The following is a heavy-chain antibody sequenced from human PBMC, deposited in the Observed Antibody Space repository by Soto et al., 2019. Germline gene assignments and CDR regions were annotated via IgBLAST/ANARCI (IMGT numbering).Heavy chain of an antibody. D-gene: IGHD6-13*01. J-gene: IGHJ6*02. V-gene: IGHV3-30*18. CDR1: GFTFSSYG. Sequence: GGSLRLSCAASGFTFSSYGMHWVRQAPGKGLEWVAVISYDGSNKYYADSVKGRFTISRDNSKNTLYLQMNSLRAEDTAVYYCAKVRRAAGTWRTRHYYGMDVWGQGTTVTVSS. CDR2: ISYDGSNK. CDR3: AKVRRAAGTWRTRHYYGMDV.